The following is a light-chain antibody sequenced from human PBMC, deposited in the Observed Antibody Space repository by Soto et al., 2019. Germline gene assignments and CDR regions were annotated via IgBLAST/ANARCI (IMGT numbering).Light chain of an antibody. CDR1: QSVTSSC. CDR2: TTS. CDR3: QQCGGSPLFS. J-gene: IGKJ3*01. Sequence: EIVLTQSPATLSLSPGERATLSCTASQSVTSSCLAWYQRKPGQAPRLLILTTSTRATDIPDRFSGSGSGTDFTLTISRLQPEDFAVYYCQQCGGSPLFSFGPGTRVDI. V-gene: IGKV3-20*01.